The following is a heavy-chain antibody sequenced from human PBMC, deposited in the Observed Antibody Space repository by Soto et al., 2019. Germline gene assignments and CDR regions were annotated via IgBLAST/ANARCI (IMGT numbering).Heavy chain of an antibody. CDR2: IYYSGST. Sequence: SETLSLTCTVSGGSISSYYWSWIRQPPGKGLEWIGYIYYSGSTNYNPSLKSRVTISVDTSKNQFSLKLSSVTAADTAVYYCARASTAYCRGECYSPYFDYWGQGTLVTVSS. V-gene: IGHV4-59*01. J-gene: IGHJ4*02. CDR1: GGSISSYY. CDR3: ARASTAYCRGECYSPYFDY. D-gene: IGHD2-21*01.